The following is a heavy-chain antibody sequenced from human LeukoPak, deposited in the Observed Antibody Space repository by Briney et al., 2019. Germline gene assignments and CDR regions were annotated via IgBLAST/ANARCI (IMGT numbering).Heavy chain of an antibody. D-gene: IGHD4-23*01. V-gene: IGHV3-23*01. Sequence: GGSLRLSCAASGFTFSSYAMSWVRQAPGKGPEWVSAISGSGGSTYYADSVKGRFTISRDNSKNTLYLQMNSLRAEDTAVYYCAKTRGNWNYFDYCGQGNLVTASS. CDR3: AKTRGNWNYFDY. J-gene: IGHJ4*02. CDR1: GFTFSSYA. CDR2: ISGSGGST.